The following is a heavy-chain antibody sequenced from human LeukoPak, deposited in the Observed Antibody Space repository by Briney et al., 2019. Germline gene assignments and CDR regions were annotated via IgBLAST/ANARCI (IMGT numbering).Heavy chain of an antibody. CDR2: ISTSSSYI. D-gene: IGHD7-27*01. CDR3: ARDLNWGSGGSDY. Sequence: PGGSLRLSCAASGFTFSSYSMDWVRQAPGEGLEWVSSISTSSSYIYYADSVKGRFTISRDNAKNSLYLQMNSLRAEDTAVYYCARDLNWGSGGSDYWGQGTLVTVSS. V-gene: IGHV3-21*01. J-gene: IGHJ4*02. CDR1: GFTFSSYS.